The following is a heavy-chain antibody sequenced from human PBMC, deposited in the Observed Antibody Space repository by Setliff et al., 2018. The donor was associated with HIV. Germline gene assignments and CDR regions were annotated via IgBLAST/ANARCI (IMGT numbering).Heavy chain of an antibody. D-gene: IGHD6-13*01. J-gene: IGHJ4*02. CDR1: GFTFDDYA. CDR2: ISWDGGSS. Sequence: GGSLRLSCAASGFTFDDYAMHWVRQAPGKGLEWVSFISWDGGSSDYADSVKGRFTISRDNSKSSLFLQMDRLRAEDTALYYCAKATGLGAAGKIDSWGQGTLVTVSS. V-gene: IGHV3-43D*03. CDR3: AKATGLGAAGKIDS.